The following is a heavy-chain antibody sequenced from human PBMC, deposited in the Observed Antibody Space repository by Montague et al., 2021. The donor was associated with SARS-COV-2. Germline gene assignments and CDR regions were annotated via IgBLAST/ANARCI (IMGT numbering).Heavy chain of an antibody. CDR3: ARHVRSLMVRGPDFDY. J-gene: IGHJ4*02. Sequence: SETLSLTCAVYGGSFSGYYWSWIRQPPGKGLEWIGEINHSGSTNYNPSLKSRVTISVDTSKKQFSLRLNSVTAADTAVYYCARHVRSLMVRGPDFDYWGQGTLVTVSS. V-gene: IGHV4-34*01. CDR2: INHSGST. CDR1: GGSFSGYY. D-gene: IGHD3-10*01.